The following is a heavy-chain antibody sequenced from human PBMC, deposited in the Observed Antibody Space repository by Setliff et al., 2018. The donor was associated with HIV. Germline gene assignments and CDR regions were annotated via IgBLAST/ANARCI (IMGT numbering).Heavy chain of an antibody. D-gene: IGHD6-19*01. CDR1: GYTLTTHA. CDR2: INAGNGNT. J-gene: IGHJ4*02. Sequence: ASVKVSCKASGYTLTTHATHWVRQAPGQSLEWMGWINAGNGNTKYSQKFQGRVTITRDTSARTAYMDLTSLRSEDTAVYYCARGSSGWPYYFDYWGQGTLVTVSS. V-gene: IGHV1-3*01. CDR3: ARGSSGWPYYFDY.